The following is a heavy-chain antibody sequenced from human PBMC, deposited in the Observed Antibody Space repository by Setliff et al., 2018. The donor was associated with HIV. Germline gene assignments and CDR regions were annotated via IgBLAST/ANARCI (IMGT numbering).Heavy chain of an antibody. J-gene: IGHJ4*02. D-gene: IGHD5-12*01. CDR1: GYSIGSGSF. CDR3: ARWGAGYNSYDS. Sequence: SETLSLTCAVSGYSIGSGSFWSWIRQPPGKGLEWIGTIYYDGSTIYDPSLRSRVTMSVDTSKNQFSVKLNSVTAADTAVYFCARWGAGYNSYDSWGQGSLVTSPQ. CDR2: IYYDGST. V-gene: IGHV4-38-2*01.